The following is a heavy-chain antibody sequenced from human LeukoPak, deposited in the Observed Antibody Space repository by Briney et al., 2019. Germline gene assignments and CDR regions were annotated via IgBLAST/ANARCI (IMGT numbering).Heavy chain of an antibody. Sequence: GESLKIACTGSGYTFTNYWIAWVRHMPGKGREWMGAIYPGDSDTRYTPSFQGQVTISADKSSSTAYLQWSSLKASDTAMYYCARHKPAATDYWGQGTLITVSS. J-gene: IGHJ4*02. CDR1: GYTFTNYW. CDR2: IYPGDSDT. V-gene: IGHV5-51*01. CDR3: ARHKPAATDY. D-gene: IGHD6-13*01.